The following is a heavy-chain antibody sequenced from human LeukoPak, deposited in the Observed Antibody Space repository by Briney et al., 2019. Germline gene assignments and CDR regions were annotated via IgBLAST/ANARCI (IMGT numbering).Heavy chain of an antibody. J-gene: IGHJ4*02. V-gene: IGHV3-30-3*01. D-gene: IGHD3-3*01. CDR1: GFTFNSYA. CDR2: MSYDGSTK. Sequence: GGSLRLSCAASGFTFNSYAMHRVRQAPGKGLDWVAVMSYDGSTKCYVDSVKGRFTISRDNSKNTLYLQMNSLRDEDTAVYYCARDLQATIFGVPSSWGQGTLVTVSS. CDR3: ARDLQATIFGVPSS.